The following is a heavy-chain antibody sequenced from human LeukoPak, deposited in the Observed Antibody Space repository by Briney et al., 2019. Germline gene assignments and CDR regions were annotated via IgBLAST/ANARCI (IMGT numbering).Heavy chain of an antibody. Sequence: ASVKVSCKASGYTFTGYYMHWVRQAPGQGLEWMGRINPNSGGTNYAQKFQGRVTMTRDTSISTAYMELSRLRSDDTAVYYCARVEWDAAHRLDPWGQGTLVTVSS. CDR3: ARVEWDAAHRLDP. D-gene: IGHD5-18*01. V-gene: IGHV1-2*06. J-gene: IGHJ5*02. CDR1: GYTFTGYY. CDR2: INPNSGGT.